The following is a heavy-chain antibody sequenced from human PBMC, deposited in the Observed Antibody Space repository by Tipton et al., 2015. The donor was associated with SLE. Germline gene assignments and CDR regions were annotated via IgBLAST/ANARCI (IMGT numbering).Heavy chain of an antibody. CDR1: GFTFSSYS. Sequence: GSLRLSCAASGFTFSSYSMNWVRQAPGKGLEWVSSISSSSSYIYYADSVKGRFTISRDNAKNSLYLQMNSLRAEDTAVYYCARDEGIRLGELSLPGGMDVWGQGTTLTVCS. J-gene: IGHJ6*02. CDR3: ARDEGIRLGELSLPGGMDV. D-gene: IGHD3-16*02. CDR2: ISSSSSYI. V-gene: IGHV3-21*01.